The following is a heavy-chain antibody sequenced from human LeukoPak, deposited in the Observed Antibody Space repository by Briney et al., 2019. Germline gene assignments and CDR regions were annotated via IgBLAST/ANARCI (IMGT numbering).Heavy chain of an antibody. CDR1: GFTFTSYW. J-gene: IGHJ4*02. D-gene: IGHD2-8*01. CDR2: IKEDGSEK. Sequence: GGSLRLSCAASGFTFTSYWMSWVRQAPGRGLEWVANIKEDGSEKYYVDSVKGRFTISRDNAKNSLYLHMNSLRAEDTAVYYCARVNGVSLDYWGQGTLVTVSS. V-gene: IGHV3-7*05. CDR3: ARVNGVSLDY.